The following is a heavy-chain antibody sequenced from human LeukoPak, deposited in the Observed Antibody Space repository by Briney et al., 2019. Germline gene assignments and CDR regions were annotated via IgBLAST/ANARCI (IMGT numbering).Heavy chain of an antibody. J-gene: IGHJ4*02. CDR3: ARSYYYDQRAFDY. Sequence: PSETLSLTCTVSGGSISSHYWSWIRQPPGKGLEWIGYIYYSGSTNYNPSLKSRVTISVDTSKNQFSLKLSSVTAADTAVYYCARSYYYDQRAFDYWGQGTLVTVSS. V-gene: IGHV4-59*11. CDR2: IYYSGST. D-gene: IGHD3-22*01. CDR1: GGSISSHY.